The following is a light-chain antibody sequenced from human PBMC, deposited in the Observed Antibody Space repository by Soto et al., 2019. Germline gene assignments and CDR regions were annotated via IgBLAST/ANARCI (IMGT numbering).Light chain of an antibody. Sequence: DIKMTQSPSTLSASVGDRVTITCRASQSISSWLAWYQQKPGKAPKLLIYKASSLESGVPSRFSGSGSGTEFTLTISSLQPDDFATYYCHQYNSYWTFGQGTKVDI. V-gene: IGKV1-5*03. CDR1: QSISSW. J-gene: IGKJ1*01. CDR2: KAS. CDR3: HQYNSYWT.